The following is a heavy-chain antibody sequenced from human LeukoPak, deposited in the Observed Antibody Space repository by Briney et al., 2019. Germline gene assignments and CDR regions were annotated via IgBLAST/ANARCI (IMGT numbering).Heavy chain of an antibody. CDR1: GGSFSGYY. J-gene: IGHJ6*03. V-gene: IGHV4-34*01. CDR2: INHSGST. CDR3: ARGRTGYQLLPTKKDYSYYYVDV. D-gene: IGHD2-2*01. Sequence: SETLSLTCAVYGGSFSGYYWSWIRQPPGKGLEWIGEINHSGSTNYNPSLKSRVTITVDTSKNQSSLKLRSVTAADRAVYYCARGRTGYQLLPTKKDYSYYYVDVWDKGTTVTVSS.